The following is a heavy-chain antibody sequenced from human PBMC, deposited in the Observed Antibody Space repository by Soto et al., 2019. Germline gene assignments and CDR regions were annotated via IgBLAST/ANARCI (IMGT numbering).Heavy chain of an antibody. CDR1: GDRVSSNSAA. D-gene: IGHD6-6*01. CDR2: TYYRSKWYN. J-gene: IGHJ4*02. Sequence: KQSQTLSLPCAISGDRVSSNSAAWNWIRQSPSRGLEWLGRTYYRSKWYNDYAVSVKSRISINPDTSKNQFSLQLNSGTPEDTAVYYCARWRDEYSSSSGGVGEYYFDYWGQGTLVTVSS. CDR3: ARWRDEYSSSSGGVGEYYFDY. V-gene: IGHV6-1*01.